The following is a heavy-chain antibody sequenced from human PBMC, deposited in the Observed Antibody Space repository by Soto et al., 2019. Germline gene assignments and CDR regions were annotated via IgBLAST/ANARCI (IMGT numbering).Heavy chain of an antibody. CDR1: GFTFSSYS. D-gene: IGHD3-3*01. V-gene: IGHV3-48*02. Sequence: PGGSLRLSCAASGFTFSSYSMNWVRQAPGKGLEWVSYISSSSSTIYYADSVKGRFTISRDNAKNSLYLQMNSLRDEDTAVYYCARDREYDFWSATVHYGMDVWGQGTTVTVSS. CDR2: ISSSSSTI. CDR3: ARDREYDFWSATVHYGMDV. J-gene: IGHJ6*02.